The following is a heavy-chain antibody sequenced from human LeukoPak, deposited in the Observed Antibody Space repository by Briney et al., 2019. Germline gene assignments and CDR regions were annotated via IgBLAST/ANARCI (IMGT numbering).Heavy chain of an antibody. J-gene: IGHJ1*01. CDR3: AQAEKRESGHRFQH. V-gene: IGHV3-23*01. CDR2: LTDSGGTT. CDR1: GFTFGNYA. Sequence: GGSLRLSCVASGFTFGNYAMGWLRQAPGRRPEWVSSLTDSGGTTYYVDSVKGRFAISRDNSKNTLYLHMNSLRADDTAVYYCAQAEKRESGHRFQHWGQGILVTVSS. D-gene: IGHD3-3*01.